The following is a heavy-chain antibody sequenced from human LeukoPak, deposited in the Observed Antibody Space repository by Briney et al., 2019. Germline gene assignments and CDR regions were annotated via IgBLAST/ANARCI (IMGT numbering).Heavy chain of an antibody. CDR3: AKGSSSWQMGAFDY. J-gene: IGHJ4*02. CDR2: ISGSGGST. V-gene: IGHV3-23*01. D-gene: IGHD6-13*01. Sequence: GGSLRLSCAASGFPFSSYAMSWVPQAPGKALEGVSAISGSGGSTYYADSVKGRFTISRDNSKNTLYLQMNSLRAEDTAVYYCAKGSSSWQMGAFDYWGQGTLVTVSS. CDR1: GFPFSSYA.